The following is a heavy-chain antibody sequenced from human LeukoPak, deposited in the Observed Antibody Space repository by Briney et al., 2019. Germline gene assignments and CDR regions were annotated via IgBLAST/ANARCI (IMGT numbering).Heavy chain of an antibody. CDR1: GGSISNSY. D-gene: IGHD6-19*01. CDR2: INRSGIT. J-gene: IGHJ4*02. CDR3: GRESGSVAGTVEV. V-gene: IGHV4-4*07. Sequence: SETLSLTCTVSGGSISNSYWGWIRQPAGSGLEWIGRINRSGITKYNPSLGSRVTMSVGPSKNQLTLTLRSVTAADTALYYCGRESGSVAGTVEVWGQGILVTVS.